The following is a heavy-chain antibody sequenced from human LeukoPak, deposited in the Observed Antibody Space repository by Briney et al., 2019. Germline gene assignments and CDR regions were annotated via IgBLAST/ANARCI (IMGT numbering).Heavy chain of an antibody. J-gene: IGHJ4*02. V-gene: IGHV3-23*01. D-gene: IGHD2-15*01. CDR1: GFTVSSNY. CDR3: AKGRTVSSYSASAY. Sequence: PGGSLRLSCAASGFTVSSNYMNWVRQAPGKGLEWVSVIGGNGAEIFYADSVKGRFTISRDNSKNTLYLEMNSLRAEDTAVYYCAKGRTVSSYSASAYWGQGTLVTVSS. CDR2: IGGNGAEI.